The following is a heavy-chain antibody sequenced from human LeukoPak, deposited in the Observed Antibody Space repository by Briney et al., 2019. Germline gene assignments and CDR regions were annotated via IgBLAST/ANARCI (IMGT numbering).Heavy chain of an antibody. J-gene: IGHJ4*02. Sequence: GGSLRLSCAASGFTFSNYAMSWLRQAPGKGLEWVSAISGSGGTTYYADSVKGRFTISRDNSKNTLYLQMNSPRAEDTAVYYCAKVEPGSDYWGQGTLVTVSS. CDR3: AKVEPGSDY. CDR2: ISGSGGTT. D-gene: IGHD5-24*01. V-gene: IGHV3-23*01. CDR1: GFTFSNYA.